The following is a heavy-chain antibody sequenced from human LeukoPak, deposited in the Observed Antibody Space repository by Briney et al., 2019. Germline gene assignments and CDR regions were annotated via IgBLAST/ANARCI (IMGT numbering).Heavy chain of an antibody. CDR3: ARGGDY. V-gene: IGHV1-8*01. J-gene: IGHJ4*02. CDR1: GYTFIGYD. CDR2: MNPNSGNT. Sequence: VASVKVSCKASGYTFIGYDINWVRQATGQGLEWMGWMNPNSGNTAYAQKFQGRVTMTTNTSISTAYMELSSLKSGDTAVYYCARGGDYWGQGTLVTVSS.